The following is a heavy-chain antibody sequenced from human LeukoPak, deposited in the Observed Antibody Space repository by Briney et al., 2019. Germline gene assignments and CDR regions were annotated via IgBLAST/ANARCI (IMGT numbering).Heavy chain of an antibody. J-gene: IGHJ6*03. CDR1: GFTFDDYA. D-gene: IGHD3-16*01. V-gene: IGHV3-9*01. Sequence: GGSLRLSCAASGFTFDDYAMHWVRQAPGKGLEWVSGISWNSGSIGYADSVKGRFTISRDNAKNSLSLQMNSLRAEDTAFYYCARRMGAYYYMDVWGTGTTVTVSS. CDR2: ISWNSGSI. CDR3: ARRMGAYYYMDV.